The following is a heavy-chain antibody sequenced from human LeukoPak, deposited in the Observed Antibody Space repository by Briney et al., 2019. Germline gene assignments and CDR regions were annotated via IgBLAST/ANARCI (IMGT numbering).Heavy chain of an antibody. D-gene: IGHD1-26*01. CDR1: GFTFSRYS. CDR2: ISSSRSTT. Sequence: PGGSLRLSCAASGFTFSRYSMTWVRQAPGKGLEWISFISSSRSTTYYADSVKGRCTISRDNGKNSMYLQMHSLRAEDTAVYYCVRAEVGTTLKYYYCYMDVWGKGTTVTISS. J-gene: IGHJ6*03. V-gene: IGHV3-48*01. CDR3: VRAEVGTTLKYYYCYMDV.